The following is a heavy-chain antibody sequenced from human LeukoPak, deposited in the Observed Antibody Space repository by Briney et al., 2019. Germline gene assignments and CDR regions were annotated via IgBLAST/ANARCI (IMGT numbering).Heavy chain of an antibody. CDR1: GYTFTGYY. V-gene: IGHV1-2*04. J-gene: IGHJ4*02. CDR2: INPNSGGT. Sequence: ASVKVSCKASGYTFTGYYMHWVRQAPGQGLEWMGWINPNSGGTNYAQKFRGWVTMTRDTSISTAYMELSSLRFEDTAVYYCARGLDLIGGSGSYSDYWGQGTLVTVSS. CDR3: ARGLDLIGGSGSYSDY. D-gene: IGHD3-10*01.